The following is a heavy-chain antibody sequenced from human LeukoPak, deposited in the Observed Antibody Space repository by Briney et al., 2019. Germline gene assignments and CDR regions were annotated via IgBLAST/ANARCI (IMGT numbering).Heavy chain of an antibody. CDR1: SGSFSGYY. Sequence: SETLSLTCAVYSGSFSGYYWSWIRQPPGKGLEWIGEINHSGSTNFNLSLKSRVTISLDTSKNQFSLKVSSVTAADTAVYYCARSPCSSTSCYYYYGMDVWGQGTTVTVSS. J-gene: IGHJ6*02. CDR2: INHSGST. D-gene: IGHD2-2*01. V-gene: IGHV4-34*01. CDR3: ARSPCSSTSCYYYYGMDV.